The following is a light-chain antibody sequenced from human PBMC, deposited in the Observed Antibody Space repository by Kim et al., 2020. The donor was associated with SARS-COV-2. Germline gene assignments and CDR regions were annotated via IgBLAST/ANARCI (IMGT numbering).Light chain of an antibody. CDR2: DVT. CDR3: CSYASSGTLI. Sequence: GRSITSACTGTSSDVGNYNYVSWYQHHPGEAPKVMIYDVTKRPSGVSNRFFGSKSGNTASLTISGLQTEDEADYYCCSYASSGTLIFGGGTQLTVL. V-gene: IGLV2-14*03. J-gene: IGLJ2*01. CDR1: SSDVGNYNY.